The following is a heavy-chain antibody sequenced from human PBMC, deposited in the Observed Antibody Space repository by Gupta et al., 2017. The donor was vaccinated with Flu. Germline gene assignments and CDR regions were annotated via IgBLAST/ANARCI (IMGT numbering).Heavy chain of an antibody. D-gene: IGHD2-15*01. CDR3: ARGLSYCSGGSCYLSSYYYYGMDV. Sequence: QVQLQQWGAGLLKPSETLSLTCAVYGGSFSGYYWSWIRQPPGTGLEWIGEINHRGSTNYNPSLKSRVTISVDTSKNQFSLKLSSVTAADTAVYYCARGLSYCSGGSCYLSSYYYYGMDVWGQGTTVTVSS. CDR1: GGSFSGYY. J-gene: IGHJ6*02. V-gene: IGHV4-34*01. CDR2: INHRGST.